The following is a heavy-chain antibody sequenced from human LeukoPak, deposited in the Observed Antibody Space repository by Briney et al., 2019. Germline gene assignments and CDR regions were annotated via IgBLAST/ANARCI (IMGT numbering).Heavy chain of an antibody. Sequence: PSETLSLTCSVSGGSISSTRYYWSWIRQPPGKGLEWIGYIYYSGSTNYNPSLKSRVTISVDTSKNQFSLKLSSVTAADTAVYYCARALGYCSGGSCSYFDYWGQGTLVTVSS. J-gene: IGHJ4*02. CDR1: GGSISSTRYY. CDR2: IYYSGST. D-gene: IGHD2-15*01. CDR3: ARALGYCSGGSCSYFDY. V-gene: IGHV4-61*01.